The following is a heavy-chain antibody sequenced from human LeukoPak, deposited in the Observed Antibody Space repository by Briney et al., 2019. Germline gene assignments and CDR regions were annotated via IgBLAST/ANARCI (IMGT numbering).Heavy chain of an antibody. CDR3: ARVSIFYGGIHFDY. CDR1: GGSISSSSYY. J-gene: IGHJ4*02. CDR2: IYYSGST. D-gene: IGHD4-23*01. V-gene: IGHV4-39*07. Sequence: PSETLSLTCTVSGGSISSSSYYWGWIRQPPGKGLEWIGSIYYSGSTYYNPSLKSRVTISVDTSKNQFSLKLSSVTAADTAVYYCARVSIFYGGIHFDYWGQGTLVTVSS.